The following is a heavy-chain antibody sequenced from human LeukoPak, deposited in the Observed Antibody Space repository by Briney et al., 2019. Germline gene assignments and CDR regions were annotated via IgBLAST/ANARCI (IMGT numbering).Heavy chain of an antibody. CDR3: TRVYYGSGRPFDI. V-gene: IGHV3-49*04. Sequence: PRRSLRLSCTPSGFTFSVYAMSSVCQAPGKGLEWVGLIRSKAYGGTIHYAASVKGRFTISRDDSKSIAYLQMNSLKTEDTAVYYCTRVYYGSGRPFDIWGQGTMVTVSS. CDR2: IRSKAYGGTI. D-gene: IGHD3-10*01. CDR1: GFTFSVYA. J-gene: IGHJ3*02.